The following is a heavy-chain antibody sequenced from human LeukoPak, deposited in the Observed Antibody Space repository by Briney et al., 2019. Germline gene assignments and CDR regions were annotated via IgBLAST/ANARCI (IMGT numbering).Heavy chain of an antibody. Sequence: SETLSLSCTVSGGSLTTSLSNYYWSWIRQPAGKGLEWVGRIYSSGTTATYNPSLKSRATVSVDTSKNQVILRLESVTAADTAVYYCARGDYGGYSGPADYWGQGTLVTVSS. CDR2: IYSSGTT. J-gene: IGHJ4*02. V-gene: IGHV4-4*07. CDR3: ARGDYGGYSGPADY. D-gene: IGHD4-23*01. CDR1: GGSLTTSLSNYY.